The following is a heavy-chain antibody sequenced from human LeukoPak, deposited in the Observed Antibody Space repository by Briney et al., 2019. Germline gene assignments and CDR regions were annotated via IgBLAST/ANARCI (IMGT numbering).Heavy chain of an antibody. CDR1: GFTFRSSW. CDR3: ARISYDSSGYFDY. CDR2: ITSGGTNT. D-gene: IGHD3-22*01. V-gene: IGHV3-74*01. Sequence: GGSLRLSCAASGFTFRSSWMHWVRQAPGKGLVWVSRITSGGTNTNYAGSVKGRFTISRDSAKNTLYLEMNSLGAEDTAVYYCARISYDSSGYFDYWGQGTLVTVSS. J-gene: IGHJ4*02.